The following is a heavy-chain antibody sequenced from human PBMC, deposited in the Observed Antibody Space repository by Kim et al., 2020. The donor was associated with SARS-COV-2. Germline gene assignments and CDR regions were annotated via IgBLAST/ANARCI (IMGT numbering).Heavy chain of an antibody. CDR3: ARDIASYSSGWIYYYYGMDV. CDR2: ISYDGSNK. Sequence: GVSLRLSCAASGFTFSSYGMHWVRQAPGKGLEWVAVISYDGSNKNYVDSVKGRFTISRDNSKNTLYLQMNSPRAEDTAVYYCARDIASYSSGWIYYYYGMDVWGQGTTVTVSS. J-gene: IGHJ6*02. CDR1: GFTFSSYG. D-gene: IGHD6-19*01. V-gene: IGHV3-30*04.